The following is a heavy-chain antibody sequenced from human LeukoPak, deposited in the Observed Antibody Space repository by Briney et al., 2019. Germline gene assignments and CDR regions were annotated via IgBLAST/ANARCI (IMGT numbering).Heavy chain of an antibody. J-gene: IGHJ5*02. D-gene: IGHD1-20*01. V-gene: IGHV1-46*01. CDR2: INPSGGST. CDR1: GYTVTSYY. Sequence: ASVKVSCKASGYTVTSYYMHWVRQAPGQGLEWMGIINPSGGSTSYAQKFQGGVTMTRDTSTSTVYMELSSLRSEDTAVYYCARTPRDINWNRGQGNWFDPWGQGTLVTVSS. CDR3: ARTPRDINWNRGQGNWFDP.